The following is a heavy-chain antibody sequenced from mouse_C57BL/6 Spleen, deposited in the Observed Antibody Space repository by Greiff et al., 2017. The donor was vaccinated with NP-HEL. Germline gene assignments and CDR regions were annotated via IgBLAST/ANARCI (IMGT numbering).Heavy chain of an antibody. CDR1: GYTFTDYY. J-gene: IGHJ2*01. CDR2: INPYNGGT. CDR3: ARVRDYGYDEGFDY. V-gene: IGHV1-19*01. D-gene: IGHD2-2*01. Sequence: EVKLVESGPVLVKPGASVKMSCKASGYTFTDYYMNWVKQSHGKSLEWIGVINPYNGGTSYNQKFKGKATLTVDKSSSTAYMELNSLTSEDSAVYYCARVRDYGYDEGFDYWGQGTTLTVSS.